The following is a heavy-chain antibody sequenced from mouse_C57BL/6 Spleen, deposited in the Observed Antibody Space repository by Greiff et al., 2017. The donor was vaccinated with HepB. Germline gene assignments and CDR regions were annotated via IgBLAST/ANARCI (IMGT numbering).Heavy chain of an antibody. CDR1: GFTFSDYG. D-gene: IGHD1-1*01. J-gene: IGHJ1*03. CDR3: ARPNYYGSSDWYFDV. V-gene: IGHV5-17*01. Sequence: EVQRVESGGGLVKPGGSLKLSCAASGFTFSDYGMHWVRQAPEKGLEWVAYISSGSSTIYYADTVKGRFTISRDNAKNTLFLQMTSLRSEDTAMYYGARPNYYGSSDWYFDVWGTGTTVTVSS. CDR2: ISSGSSTI.